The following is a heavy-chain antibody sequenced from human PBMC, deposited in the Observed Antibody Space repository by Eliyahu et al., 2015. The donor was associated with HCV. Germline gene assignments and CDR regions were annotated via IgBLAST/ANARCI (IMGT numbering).Heavy chain of an antibody. J-gene: IGHJ4*02. CDR2: ISSSSSYI. CDR3: ARDFLPLRIAVAGTDDWLDY. CDR1: GFTFXSXS. D-gene: IGHD6-19*01. Sequence: EVQLVESGGGLVKPGGSLRLSCAASGFTFXSXSMXWVXQAPGKGXEWXSSISSSSSYIYYADSXKGRFTISRDNAKNSLYLQMNSLRAEDTAVYYCARDFLPLRIAVAGTDDWLDYWGQGTLVTVSS. V-gene: IGHV3-21*01.